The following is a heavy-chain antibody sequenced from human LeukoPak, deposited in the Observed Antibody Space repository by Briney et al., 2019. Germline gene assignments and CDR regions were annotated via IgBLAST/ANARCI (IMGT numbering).Heavy chain of an antibody. Sequence: GGSLRLSCAASGFTFSPYWMNWVRRAPGKGLEWVANTKQDGSEKNYVDSVKGRFTISRDNAKNSLYLQMDNLRVEDTAMYYCAGGTGFIIKDWGQGTLVTVSS. CDR3: AGGTGFIIKD. CDR1: GFTFSPYW. D-gene: IGHD3-9*01. J-gene: IGHJ4*02. CDR2: TKQDGSEK. V-gene: IGHV3-7*03.